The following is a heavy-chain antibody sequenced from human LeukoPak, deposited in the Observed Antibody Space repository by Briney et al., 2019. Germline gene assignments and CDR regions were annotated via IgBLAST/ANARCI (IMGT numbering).Heavy chain of an antibody. CDR1: GGSISDYY. Sequence: PSETLSLTCTVSGGSISDYYWNWMRQPPGKGLEWIGYIYYSGRTNCNPSLKSRVSISVDTSKNQFSLKLSSVTAADTAVYYCARDFRGSVDAFDIWGQGTMVAVSS. V-gene: IGHV4-59*01. CDR2: IYYSGRT. J-gene: IGHJ3*02. CDR3: ARDFRGSVDAFDI.